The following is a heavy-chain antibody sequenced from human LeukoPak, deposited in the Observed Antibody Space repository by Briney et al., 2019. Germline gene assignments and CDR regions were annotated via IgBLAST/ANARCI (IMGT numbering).Heavy chain of an antibody. CDR3: ARWARYYYDSSGYSDY. CDR2: INCNGGST. CDR1: GFTFDDYG. D-gene: IGHD3-22*01. V-gene: IGHV3-20*04. Sequence: GGSLRLSCAASGFTFDDYGMSWVRQAPGKGLEWVSGINCNGGSTGYADSVKGQFTISRDNAKNSLYLQMNSLRAEDTALYCCARWARYYYDSSGYSDYWGQGTLVTVSS. J-gene: IGHJ4*02.